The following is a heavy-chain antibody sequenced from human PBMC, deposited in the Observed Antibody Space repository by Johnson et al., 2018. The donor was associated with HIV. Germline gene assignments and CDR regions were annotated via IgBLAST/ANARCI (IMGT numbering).Heavy chain of an antibody. V-gene: IGHV3-30*02. Sequence: QVQLVESGGGVVQPGGSLRLSCAASGFSFSKYGMHWVRQAPGTGLVWVAFIRYDGSSRYYANSVKGRFTISRDNPWNTLYLQMNNLTTEDTAVYYCARDGAVAGYHDAFEIWGQGTMVTVSS. CDR2: IRYDGSSR. D-gene: IGHD6-19*01. J-gene: IGHJ3*02. CDR1: GFSFSKYG. CDR3: ARDGAVAGYHDAFEI.